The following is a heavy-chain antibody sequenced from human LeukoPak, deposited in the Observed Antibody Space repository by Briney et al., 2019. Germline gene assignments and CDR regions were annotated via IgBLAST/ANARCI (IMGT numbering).Heavy chain of an antibody. J-gene: IGHJ4*02. CDR2: FSSNGTG. CDR3: ASPAYCGGNCYYFPDY. CDR1: GFTFSDYL. V-gene: IGHV3-69-1*01. Sequence: GGALRLSCSASGFTFSDYLMSWSRQAPGRGLEWLSHFSSNGTGYTKDSVKGRATISRDNAKNSLYLQMNSLRAEDTAVYYCASPAYCGGNCYYFPDYWGQGTLVTVSS. D-gene: IGHD2-21*02.